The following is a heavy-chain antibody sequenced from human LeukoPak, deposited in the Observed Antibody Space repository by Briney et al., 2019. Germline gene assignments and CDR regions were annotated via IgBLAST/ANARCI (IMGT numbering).Heavy chain of an antibody. D-gene: IGHD1-26*01. CDR1: GGSITSYY. J-gene: IGHJ4*02. CDR2: IYTSGST. CDR3: ARSGGSGTYYDGSFDY. Sequence: PSETLSLTCSVSGGSITSYYWSWIRQAAGKGLEWIGRIYTSGSTAYNPSLKSRVTMSVDTSKNQFSLKLYSVTAADTAVYYCARSGGSGTYYDGSFDYWGQGTRVTVSS. V-gene: IGHV4-4*07.